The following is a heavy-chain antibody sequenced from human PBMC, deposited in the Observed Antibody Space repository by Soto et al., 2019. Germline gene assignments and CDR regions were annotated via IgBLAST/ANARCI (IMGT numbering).Heavy chain of an antibody. CDR1: GGSISSYY. Sequence: SETLSLTCTVSGGSISSYYWSWIRQPPGKGLEWIGYIYYSGSTNYNPSLKSRVTISVDTSKNQFSLRLSTVTAADTAGYYCARHIGLDYWGQGTLVTVSS. D-gene: IGHD2-15*01. V-gene: IGHV4-59*08. CDR3: ARHIGLDY. CDR2: IYYSGST. J-gene: IGHJ4*02.